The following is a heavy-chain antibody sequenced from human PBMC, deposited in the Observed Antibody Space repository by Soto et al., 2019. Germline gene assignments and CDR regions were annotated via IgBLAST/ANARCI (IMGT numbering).Heavy chain of an antibody. CDR3: ARVPLYYYGLGTIQKIYYFDY. CDR1: GGSISSSSYY. CDR2: IYHSGST. D-gene: IGHD3-10*01. J-gene: IGHJ4*02. V-gene: IGHV4-39*07. Sequence: SETLSLTCTVSGGSISSSSYYWGWIRQPPGKGLEWIGSIYHSGSTNYNPSLKSRVTISVDTSKNQFFLKLTSVTAADTAVYYCARVPLYYYGLGTIQKIYYFDYWGQGTLVTVSS.